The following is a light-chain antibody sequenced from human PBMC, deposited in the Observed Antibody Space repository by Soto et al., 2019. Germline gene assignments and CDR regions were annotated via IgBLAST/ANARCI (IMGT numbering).Light chain of an antibody. CDR1: QSISDR. J-gene: IGKJ3*01. V-gene: IGKV1-39*01. CDR2: TTS. Sequence: DIQMTQSPSSLSAYVGDRVTITCRASQSISDRLNWYQQQPGRAPKLLVYTTSNLQSGVPSRFSGSGSGTDFTLTINSLQPEDFATYFCQHSYNKRITLGPGTKVDIK. CDR3: QHSYNKRIT.